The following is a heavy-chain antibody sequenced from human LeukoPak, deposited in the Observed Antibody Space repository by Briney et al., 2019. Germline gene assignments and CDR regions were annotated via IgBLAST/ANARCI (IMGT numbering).Heavy chain of an antibody. Sequence: PSETLSLTCTVSGASISSYYWGWIRQPPGKGLEWIGSIYHSGSTNDNPSLKSRVTTSVDTSKNQFSLKLSSVTAADTAVYYCARRGYYYDSSHYYYFDYWGQGTLVTVSS. V-gene: IGHV4-59*08. J-gene: IGHJ4*02. CDR1: GASISSYY. D-gene: IGHD3-22*01. CDR3: ARRGYYYDSSHYYYFDY. CDR2: IYHSGST.